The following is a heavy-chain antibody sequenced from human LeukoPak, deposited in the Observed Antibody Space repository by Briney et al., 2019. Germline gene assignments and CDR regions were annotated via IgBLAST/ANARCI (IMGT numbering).Heavy chain of an antibody. D-gene: IGHD5-12*01. V-gene: IGHV3-23*01. CDR3: ARHRAYIGYDY. J-gene: IGHJ4*02. CDR2: ISGSGGST. CDR1: GFTFSSYA. Sequence: GGSLRLSCAASGFTFSSYAMSWVRQAPGKGLEWVSAISGSGGSTYYADSVKGRFTISRDDSTNTLYLQLTSLRADDTAVFYCARHRAYIGYDYWGQGTLVTVSS.